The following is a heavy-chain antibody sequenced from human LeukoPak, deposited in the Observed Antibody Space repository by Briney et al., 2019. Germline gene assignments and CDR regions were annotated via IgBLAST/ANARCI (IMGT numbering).Heavy chain of an antibody. CDR1: GFTFSSYT. CDR3: AKAYIRYGDYGYFDY. CDR2: ISYDGSNK. Sequence: GGSLRLSCAASGFTFSSYTMHWVRQAPGKGLERVAVISYDGSNKYYADSVKGRFTISRDNSKNTLYLQMNSLRAEDAAVYYCAKAYIRYGDYGYFDYWGQGTLVTVSS. D-gene: IGHD4-17*01. J-gene: IGHJ4*02. V-gene: IGHV3-30*04.